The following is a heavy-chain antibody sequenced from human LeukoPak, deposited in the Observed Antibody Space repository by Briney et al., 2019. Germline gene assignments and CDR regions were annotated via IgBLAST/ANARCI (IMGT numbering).Heavy chain of an antibody. J-gene: IGHJ4*02. Sequence: PGGSLRLFCAASGFTCVVSGMSWVRQAPGQWLEFCSGINWNGGSTGYADSVKGRFTISRDNAKNSLYLQMNSLRAEDTALYHCARARLITGTTYFDYWGQGTLVTVSS. D-gene: IGHD1-20*01. CDR3: ARARLITGTTYFDY. CDR1: GFTCVVSG. V-gene: IGHV3-20*01. CDR2: INWNGGST.